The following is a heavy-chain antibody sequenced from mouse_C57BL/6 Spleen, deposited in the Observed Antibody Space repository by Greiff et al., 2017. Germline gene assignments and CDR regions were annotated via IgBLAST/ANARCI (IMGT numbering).Heavy chain of an antibody. D-gene: IGHD2-5*01. CDR1: VFTFSSYG. CDR3: ASAYYSNYFDV. Sequence: EVKLMESGGDLVKPGGSLKLSCAASVFTFSSYGMSWVRQTPDKRLEWVATISSGGSYTYYPDSVKGRFTISRDNAKNTLYLQMSSLKSEDTAMYYCASAYYSNYFDVWGTGTTVTVSS. J-gene: IGHJ1*03. CDR2: ISSGGSYT. V-gene: IGHV5-6*01.